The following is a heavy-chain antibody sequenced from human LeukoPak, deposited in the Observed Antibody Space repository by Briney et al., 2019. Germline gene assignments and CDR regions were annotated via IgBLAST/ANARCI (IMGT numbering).Heavy chain of an antibody. CDR3: ARDRKNLNWFDP. Sequence: SQTLSLTCTVSGGSISSGGYYWSWIRQHPGKGLEWIGYIYYSGSTYYNPSLKSRVTISVDTSKNQFSLKLSSVTAADTAVYYCARDRKNLNWFDPWGQEPWSPSPQ. CDR2: IYYSGST. CDR1: GGSISSGGYY. J-gene: IGHJ5*02. V-gene: IGHV4-31*03.